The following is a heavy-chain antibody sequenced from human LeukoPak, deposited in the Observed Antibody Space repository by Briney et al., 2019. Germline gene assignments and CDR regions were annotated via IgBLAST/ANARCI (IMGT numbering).Heavy chain of an antibody. CDR2: INPNSGGT. D-gene: IGHD3-10*01. J-gene: IGHJ4*02. CDR3: ATCGSGIDKPDY. V-gene: IGHV1-2*02. CDR1: GYTLSDYY. Sequence: ASVKVSCKAYGYTLSDYYMHWVRQAPGQGLEWMGWINPNSGGTNYAQKLQGRVTMTTDTSASTAYMELRSLRSDDTAVYYCATCGSGIDKPDYWGQGTLVTVSS.